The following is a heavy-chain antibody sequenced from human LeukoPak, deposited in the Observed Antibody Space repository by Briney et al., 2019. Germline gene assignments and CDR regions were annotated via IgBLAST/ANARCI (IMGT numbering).Heavy chain of an antibody. CDR1: GFTFINFA. D-gene: IGHD3-3*01. V-gene: IGHV3-66*01. Sequence: GGSLRLSCAASGFTFINFAMSWVRQAPGKGLEWVSVIYSGGSTYYADSVKGRFTISRDNSKNTLYLQMNSLRAEDTAVYYCARGKITIFGVVIRGYYFDYWGQGTLVTVSS. CDR2: IYSGGST. J-gene: IGHJ4*02. CDR3: ARGKITIFGVVIRGYYFDY.